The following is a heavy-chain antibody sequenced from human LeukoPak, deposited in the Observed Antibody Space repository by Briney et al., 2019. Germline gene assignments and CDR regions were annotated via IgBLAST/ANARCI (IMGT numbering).Heavy chain of an antibody. D-gene: IGHD2-2*01. Sequence: GGSLRLSCAASGFTFSSYGMSWVRQAPGKGLEWVSAISGNGGSTYYADSVKGRFAISRDNSKNTLYLQMNSLRAEDTAVYYCARGPPRGIVVVPAADGGYWGQGTLVTVSS. CDR2: ISGNGGST. CDR3: ARGPPRGIVVVPAADGGY. CDR1: GFTFSSYG. J-gene: IGHJ4*02. V-gene: IGHV3-23*01.